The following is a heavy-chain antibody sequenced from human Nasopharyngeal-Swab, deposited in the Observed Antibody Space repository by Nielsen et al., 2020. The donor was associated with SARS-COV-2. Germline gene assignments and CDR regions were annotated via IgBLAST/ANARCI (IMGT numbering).Heavy chain of an antibody. CDR1: GYTFTSFG. CDR2: ISSYNGDT. J-gene: IGHJ4*02. CDR3: ATAYGSVSPTEY. D-gene: IGHD3-10*01. Sequence: ASVKVSCKASGYTFTSFGISWVRQAPGQGLEWMGWISSYNGDTHYAHSLQGRITMTTDTSTSTAYLELRGLRSDDTAMYYCATAYGSVSPTEYWGQGTLVTVSS. V-gene: IGHV1-18*01.